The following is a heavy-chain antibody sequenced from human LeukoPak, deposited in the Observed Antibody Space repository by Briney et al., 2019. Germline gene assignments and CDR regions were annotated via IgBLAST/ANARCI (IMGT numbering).Heavy chain of an antibody. J-gene: IGHJ4*02. CDR1: GYTFTGFY. V-gene: IGHV1-2*02. CDR2: INPNSGGT. CDR3: ARTAGTTFGFPDY. Sequence: ASVKVSCKASGYTFTGFYMHWVRQAPGQGLEWMGWINPNSGGTNYAQKFQGRVTMTRDTSISTAYMELSRLTSDDTAVYYCARTAGTTFGFPDYWGQGTLVTVSS. D-gene: IGHD3-16*01.